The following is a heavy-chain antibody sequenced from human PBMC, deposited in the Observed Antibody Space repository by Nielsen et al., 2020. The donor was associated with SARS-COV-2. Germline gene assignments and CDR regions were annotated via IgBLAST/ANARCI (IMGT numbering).Heavy chain of an antibody. Sequence: SLKISCAASGFTFDDYAMHWVRQAPGKGLEWVSGISWNSGSIGYADSVKGRFTISRDNAKNSLYLQMNSLRAEDTALYYCAKEGVGSLQWYWGQGTLVIVSS. D-gene: IGHD6-19*01. CDR2: ISWNSGSI. J-gene: IGHJ4*02. CDR1: GFTFDDYA. CDR3: AKEGVGSLQWY. V-gene: IGHV3-9*01.